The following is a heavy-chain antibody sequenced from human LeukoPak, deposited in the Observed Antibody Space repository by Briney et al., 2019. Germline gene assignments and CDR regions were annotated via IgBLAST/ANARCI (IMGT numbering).Heavy chain of an antibody. Sequence: GESLKISCKGSGYSFTSYWIGWVGQMPGKGLEWMGIIYPGDSDTRYSPSFQGQVTISADKSISTAYLQWSSLKASDTAMYYCARRSMVRGVQRMGAFDIWGQGTMVTVSS. CDR1: GYSFTSYW. J-gene: IGHJ3*02. V-gene: IGHV5-51*01. D-gene: IGHD3-10*01. CDR2: IYPGDSDT. CDR3: ARRSMVRGVQRMGAFDI.